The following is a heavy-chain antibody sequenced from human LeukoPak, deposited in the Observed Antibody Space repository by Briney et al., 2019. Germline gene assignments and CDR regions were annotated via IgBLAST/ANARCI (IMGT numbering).Heavy chain of an antibody. V-gene: IGHV1-2*02. Sequence: ASVKVYCKASGYTFTGHYMHWVRKAPGQGPGLMGWINPNSGGTKYAQKFQGRVTMTRDTSISTAYMELSRLRSDDTAVYYCDIAAAGPMPNFDYWGQGTLVTVSS. D-gene: IGHD6-13*01. CDR2: INPNSGGT. J-gene: IGHJ4*02. CDR1: GYTFTGHY. CDR3: DIAAAGPMPNFDY.